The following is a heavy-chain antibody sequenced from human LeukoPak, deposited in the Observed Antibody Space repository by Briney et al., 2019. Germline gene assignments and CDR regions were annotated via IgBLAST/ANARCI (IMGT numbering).Heavy chain of an antibody. CDR2: ISSSGSTI. CDR3: ARDPRYCTNGVCFKGFDP. V-gene: IGHV3-11*01. CDR1: GFTFSDYY. D-gene: IGHD2-8*01. J-gene: IGHJ5*02. Sequence: PGGSLRLSCAASGFTFSDYYMSWLRQAPGKGLEWVSYISSSGSTIYYADSVKGRFTISRDNAKNSLYLQMNSLRAEDTAVYYCARDPRYCTNGVCFKGFDPWGQGTLVTVSS.